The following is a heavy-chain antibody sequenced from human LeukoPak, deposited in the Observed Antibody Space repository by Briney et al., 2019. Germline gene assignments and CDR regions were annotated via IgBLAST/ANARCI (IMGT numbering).Heavy chain of an antibody. CDR3: ARRAYGYRSVAY. J-gene: IGHJ4*02. CDR1: GGSFSGYY. V-gene: IGHV4-34*01. CDR2: INHSGST. Sequence: SETLSLTCAVYGGSFSGYYWSWIRQPPGKGLEWIGEINHSGSTNYNPSLKSRVTISVDTSKNQFSLKLSSVTAADTAVYYCARRAYGYRSVAYWGQGTLVTVSS. D-gene: IGHD5-18*01.